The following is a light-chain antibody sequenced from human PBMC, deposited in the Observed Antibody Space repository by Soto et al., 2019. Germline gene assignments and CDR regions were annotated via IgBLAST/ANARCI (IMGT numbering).Light chain of an antibody. Sequence: QSALTQPASVSGSPGQSITISCTGTSSDVGAYNYVSWYRQDAGKAPKLMIYDVSNRPSGVSDRFSGSKSGNTASLTISGLQADDEADYYCCAYTTSSTVLFGGGTKFTVL. CDR2: DVS. J-gene: IGLJ3*02. CDR3: CAYTTSSTVL. CDR1: SSDVGAYNY. V-gene: IGLV2-14*01.